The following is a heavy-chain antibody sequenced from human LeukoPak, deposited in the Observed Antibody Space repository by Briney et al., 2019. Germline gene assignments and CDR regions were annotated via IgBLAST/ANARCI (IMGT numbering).Heavy chain of an antibody. CDR3: ARGSGGTPLGSFDY. J-gene: IGHJ4*02. D-gene: IGHD4-23*01. CDR1: GYSISSGYY. CDR2: IYHSGST. Sequence: SETLSLTCTVSGYSISSGYYWGWIRQPPGRGLEWIGSIYHSGSTYYNPSLKSRVTISVDTSKNQFSLKLSSVTAADTAVYYCARGSGGTPLGSFDYWGQGTLVTVSS. V-gene: IGHV4-38-2*02.